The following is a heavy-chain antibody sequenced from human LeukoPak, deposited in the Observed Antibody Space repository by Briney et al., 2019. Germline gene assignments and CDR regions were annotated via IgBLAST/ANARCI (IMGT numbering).Heavy chain of an antibody. J-gene: IGHJ3*02. CDR3: ARGPWGLSGAFDI. CDR2: INHSGST. Sequence: KPSETLSLTCAVYGGSFSGYYWSWIRQPPGKGLEWIGEINHSGSTNYNPSLKSRVTISVDTSKNQFSLKLSSVTAADTAVYYCARGPWGLSGAFDIWGQGTMVTVSS. D-gene: IGHD3-16*01. CDR1: GGSFSGYY. V-gene: IGHV4-34*01.